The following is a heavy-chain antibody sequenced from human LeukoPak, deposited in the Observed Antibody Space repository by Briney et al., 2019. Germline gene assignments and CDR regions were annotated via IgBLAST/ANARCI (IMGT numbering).Heavy chain of an antibody. J-gene: IGHJ3*02. CDR1: GFTFSDYY. D-gene: IGHD3-10*01. CDR3: ARPVGRSTADAFDI. V-gene: IGHV3-11*04. Sequence: PGGSLRLSCAASGFTFSDYYMSWIRQAPGKGLEWVSYISSSGSTIYYADSVKGRFTISRDNAKNSLYLQMNSLRAEDTAVYYCARPVGRSTADAFDIWGQGTMVTVSS. CDR2: ISSSGSTI.